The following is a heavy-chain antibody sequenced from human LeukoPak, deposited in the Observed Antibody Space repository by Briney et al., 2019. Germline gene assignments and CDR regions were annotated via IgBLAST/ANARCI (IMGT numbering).Heavy chain of an antibody. V-gene: IGHV3-33*01. CDR3: VRVAVAGNLNNWFDP. CDR1: GFTFSNYG. CDR2: IWYDGSNK. Sequence: LGRSLRLCCAASGFTFSNYGMHWVRQAPGKGLEWVAVIWYDGSNKYYTDSVKGRSTISRDNSKNTLYLQMNSLRAEDTAVYYCVRVAVAGNLNNWFDPWGQGTLVTVSS. J-gene: IGHJ5*02. D-gene: IGHD6-19*01.